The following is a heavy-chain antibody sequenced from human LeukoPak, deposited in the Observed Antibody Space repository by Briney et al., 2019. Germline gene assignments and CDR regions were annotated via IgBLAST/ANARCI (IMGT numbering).Heavy chain of an antibody. V-gene: IGHV4-30-4*08. CDR1: GGSISSGDYY. CDR2: IYYSGST. J-gene: IGHJ4*02. Sequence: SETLSLTCTGSGGSISSGDYYWSWIRQPPGKGLEWIGYIYYSGSTYYNPSLKSRVTISVDTSKNQFSLKLSSVTAADTAVYYCARGNYDFWSGYAYYFDYWGQGTLVTVSS. CDR3: ARGNYDFWSGYAYYFDY. D-gene: IGHD3-3*01.